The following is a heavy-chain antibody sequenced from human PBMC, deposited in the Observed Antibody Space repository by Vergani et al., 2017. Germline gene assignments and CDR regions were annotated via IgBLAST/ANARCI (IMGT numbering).Heavy chain of an antibody. CDR2: IYYSGST. J-gene: IGHJ5*02. Sequence: QVQLQESGPGLVKPSQTLSLTCTVSGGSISSGGYYWSWIRQHPGKGLEWIGYIYYSGSTYYNPSLKSRVTISVDTSKNQFSLKLSSVTAADTAVYYCARQYYYDSNGSYKVLWFDPWGQGTLVTVSS. D-gene: IGHD3-22*01. CDR3: ARQYYYDSNGSYKVLWFDP. CDR1: GGSISSGGYY. V-gene: IGHV4-31*03.